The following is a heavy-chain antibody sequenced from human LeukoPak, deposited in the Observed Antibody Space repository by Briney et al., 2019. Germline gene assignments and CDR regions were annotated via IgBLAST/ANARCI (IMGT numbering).Heavy chain of an antibody. Sequence: GGSLRLSCAASGFTFGGYGIHWVRQGPGKGLEWVAFIPYDESDKYYADSVKGRFTISRDNSKNTLYLQMNSLRPEDTAVYYCARRYCSGADCYGGDSYYYMDVWGKGTTVTISS. V-gene: IGHV3-30*19. CDR3: ARRYCSGADCYGGDSYYYMDV. D-gene: IGHD2-2*01. J-gene: IGHJ6*03. CDR2: IPYDESDK. CDR1: GFTFGGYG.